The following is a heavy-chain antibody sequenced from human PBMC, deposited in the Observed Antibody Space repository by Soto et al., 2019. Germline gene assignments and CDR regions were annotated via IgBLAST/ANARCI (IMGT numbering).Heavy chain of an antibody. CDR1: GGSISSGGYY. CDR2: IYYSGST. J-gene: IGHJ4*02. CDR3: ARIVVVAAMVDY. V-gene: IGHV4-31*03. D-gene: IGHD2-15*01. Sequence: SETLSLTCTVSGGSISSGGYYWSWIRQHPGKGLEWIGYIYYSGSTYYNPSLKSRVTISVDTSKNQFSLKLSSVTAADTAVYYCARIVVVAAMVDYLGQRTLVTVSS.